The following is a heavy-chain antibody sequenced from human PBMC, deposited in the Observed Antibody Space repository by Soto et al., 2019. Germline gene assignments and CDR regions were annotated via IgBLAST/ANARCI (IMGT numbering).Heavy chain of an antibody. CDR1: GGSISSSSYY. V-gene: IGHV4-39*01. CDR3: SVVVTTTVLEDI. J-gene: IGHJ3*02. D-gene: IGHD3-22*01. Sequence: QLQLQESGPGLVKPSETLSLTCTVSGGSISSSSYYWGWIRQPPGKGLEWIGSIYYSGSTYYNPSLKSRVTISADTSKNQFSLKLSSVTAADTAVYYCSVVVTTTVLEDIWGQGTMVTVSS. CDR2: IYYSGST.